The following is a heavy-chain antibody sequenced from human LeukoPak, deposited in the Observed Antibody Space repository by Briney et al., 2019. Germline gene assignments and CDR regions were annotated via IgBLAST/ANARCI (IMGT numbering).Heavy chain of an antibody. J-gene: IGHJ4*02. V-gene: IGHV3-30*02. CDR2: IRYDGSNK. D-gene: IGHD3-9*01. CDR1: GFTFSSYG. Sequence: PGGSLRLSCAASGFTFSSYGMHWVRQAPGKGLEWVAFIRYDGSNKYYADSVKGRFTISRDNSKNTLYLQMNSLRAEDTAVYYCARGTYYDILTGYYKPNWGLIAVAADYWGQGTLVTVSS. CDR3: ARGTYYDILTGYYKPNWGLIAVAADY.